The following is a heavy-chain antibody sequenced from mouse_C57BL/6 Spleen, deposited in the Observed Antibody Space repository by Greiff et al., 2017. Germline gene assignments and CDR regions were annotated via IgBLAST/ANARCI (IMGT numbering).Heavy chain of an antibody. CDR2: IYPSDSET. J-gene: IGHJ2*01. D-gene: IGHD2-4*01. CDR1: GYTFTSYW. CDR3: ARKHYDSGRYYFDY. V-gene: IGHV1-61*01. Sequence: QVHVKQPGAELVRPGSSVKLSCKASGYTFTSYWMDWVKQRPGQGLEWIGNIYPSDSETHYNQKFKDKATLTVAKSSSTAYIQLSSLTSEDSAVYYCARKHYDSGRYYFDYWGQGTTLTVSS.